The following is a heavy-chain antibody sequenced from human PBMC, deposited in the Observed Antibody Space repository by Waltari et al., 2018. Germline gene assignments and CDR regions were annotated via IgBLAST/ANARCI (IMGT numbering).Heavy chain of an antibody. CDR3: ARITRNSPPDY. J-gene: IGHJ4*02. CDR1: GFTFSNYW. Sequence: EVQLVESGGGLVQPGGYLRLSCAASGFTFSNYWMNWVRQAPGKGLEWVANIKQDGSEKKYVDSVKGRFTISRDNAKNSLYLQMSSLRAEDTALYYCARITRNSPPDYWGQGTLVTVSS. V-gene: IGHV3-7*04. D-gene: IGHD1-20*01. CDR2: IKQDGSEK.